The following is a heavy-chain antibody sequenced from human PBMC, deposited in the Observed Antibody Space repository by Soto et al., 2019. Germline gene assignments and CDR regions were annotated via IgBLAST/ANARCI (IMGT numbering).Heavy chain of an antibody. CDR1: GFTFDDYG. Sequence: EVQLVESGGGVVRPGGSLRLSCAASGFTFDDYGMSWVRQAPGKGLEWVSGINWNGGSTGYADSVKGRFTISRDNAKNSLYLKMNSLRAEDTDLYSRARGGSIAAAGTGIDYWGQGTLVTVSS. J-gene: IGHJ4*02. V-gene: IGHV3-20*04. CDR3: ARGGSIAAAGTGIDY. D-gene: IGHD6-13*01. CDR2: INWNGGST.